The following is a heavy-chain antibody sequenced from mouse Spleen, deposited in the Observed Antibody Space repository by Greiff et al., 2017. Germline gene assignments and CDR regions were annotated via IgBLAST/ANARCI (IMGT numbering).Heavy chain of an antibody. J-gene: IGHJ1*01. V-gene: IGHV1-7*01. CDR2: INPSSGYT. CDR3: ARGKIYYDYDRYFDV. D-gene: IGHD2-4*01. Sequence: VQLQQSGAELAKPGASVKLSCKASGYTFTSYWMHWVKQRPGQGLELIGYINPSSGYTKYNQKFKDKATLTADKSSSTAYMQLSSLTHEDSAVYYCARGKIYYDYDRYFDVWGAGTTVTVSS. CDR1: GYTFTSYW.